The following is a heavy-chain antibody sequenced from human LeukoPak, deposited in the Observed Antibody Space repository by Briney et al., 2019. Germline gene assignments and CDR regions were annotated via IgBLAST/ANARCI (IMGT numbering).Heavy chain of an antibody. D-gene: IGHD6-25*01. CDR2: VHHTGKI. Sequence: SETLSLTCIASGGSISSGDYYWDWIRQPPGKGLEWIGNVHHTGKIYYNPSLSSRVTMYVDRSKNQFSLKLTSVTAADTAIYYCARHPAAQNWFDPWGQGALVTISS. CDR3: ARHPAAQNWFDP. J-gene: IGHJ5*02. V-gene: IGHV4-39*01. CDR1: GGSISSGDYY.